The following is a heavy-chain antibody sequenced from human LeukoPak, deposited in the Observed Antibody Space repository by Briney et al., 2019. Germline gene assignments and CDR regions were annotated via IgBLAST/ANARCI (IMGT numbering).Heavy chain of an antibody. V-gene: IGHV3-33*01. J-gene: IGHJ4*02. CDR1: GFTFGGYG. Sequence: GGSLRVSCAGSGFTFGGYGMHWFRQTRGKGLEWVAVIAYDGSRAFYADSVKGRFTISRDNSKNTMSVQMDDLRAEDTAVYYCTRYNNDHFDYWGQGTLVTVSS. CDR3: TRYNNDHFDY. CDR2: IAYDGSRA. D-gene: IGHD1-14*01.